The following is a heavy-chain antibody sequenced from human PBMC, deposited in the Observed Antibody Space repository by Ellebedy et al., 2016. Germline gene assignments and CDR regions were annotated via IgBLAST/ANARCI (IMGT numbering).Heavy chain of an antibody. CDR1: GFTVSSNY. J-gene: IGHJ4*02. CDR2: IYSGGST. V-gene: IGHV3-53*01. Sequence: GESLKISXAASGFTVSSNYMSWVRQAPGKGLEWVSVIYSGGSTYYADSVKGRFTISRDNSKNTLYLQMNSLRAEDTAVYYCEKFMVPAAIGPFDYWGQGTLVTVSS. CDR3: EKFMVPAAIGPFDY. D-gene: IGHD2-2*02.